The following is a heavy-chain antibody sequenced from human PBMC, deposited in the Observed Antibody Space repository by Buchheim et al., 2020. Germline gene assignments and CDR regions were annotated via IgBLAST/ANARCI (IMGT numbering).Heavy chain of an antibody. J-gene: IGHJ4*02. CDR2: INHSGST. V-gene: IGHV4-34*02. CDR1: GGSSSDYY. CDR3: ARGRDSNSWYLFDY. Sequence: QVQLQQWGAGLLKPSETLSLSCAVYGGSSSDYYCSWIRQSPGKGLEWIGKINHSGSTTYNPSLKNRVNISVDTSKNKFSLKLSSVTAADTAVYYCARGRDSNSWYLFDYWGQGTL. D-gene: IGHD6-13*01.